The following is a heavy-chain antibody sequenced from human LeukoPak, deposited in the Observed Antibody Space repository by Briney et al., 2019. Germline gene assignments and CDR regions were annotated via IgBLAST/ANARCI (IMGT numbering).Heavy chain of an antibody. J-gene: IGHJ4*02. CDR2: MNPNSGNT. V-gene: IGHV1-8*02. D-gene: IGHD4-23*01. CDR1: GGTFSSYA. CDR3: AIHDYGGNFDY. Sequence: ASVKVSCKASGGTFSSYAISWVRQATGQGLEWMGWMNPNSGNTGYAQKFQGRVTMTRNTSISTAYMELSSLRSEDTAVYYCAIHDYGGNFDYWGQGTLVTVSS.